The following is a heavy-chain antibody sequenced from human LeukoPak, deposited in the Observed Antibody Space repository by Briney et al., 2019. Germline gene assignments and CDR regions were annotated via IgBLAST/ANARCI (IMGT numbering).Heavy chain of an antibody. CDR3: AKDRGPITDY. CDR2: INWNGGST. Sequence: GGSLRLSCAASGFTFDHGMSWVRQVPGKGLEWVSGINWNGGSTGYADSVKGRFTISRDNAKNSLYLQMNSLGAEDTALYYCAKDRGPITDYWGQGTLVTVSS. D-gene: IGHD5-12*01. J-gene: IGHJ4*02. CDR1: GFTFDHG. V-gene: IGHV3-20*04.